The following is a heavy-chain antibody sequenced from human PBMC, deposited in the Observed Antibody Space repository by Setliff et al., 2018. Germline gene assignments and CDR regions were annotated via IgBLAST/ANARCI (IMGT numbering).Heavy chain of an antibody. J-gene: IGHJ4*02. CDR2: INPNSAGT. CDR1: ANTFIAYY. D-gene: IGHD3-22*01. Sequence: ASVKVSCKASANTFIAYYIHWVRQAPGQGLEWMGWINPNSAGTNYAQKLQGRVAMTTDTSTSTAYMELRSLSSDDSAVYYCARINFYVSSGHSYAPDYWGQGTLVTVSS. V-gene: IGHV1-2*02. CDR3: ARINFYVSSGHSYAPDY.